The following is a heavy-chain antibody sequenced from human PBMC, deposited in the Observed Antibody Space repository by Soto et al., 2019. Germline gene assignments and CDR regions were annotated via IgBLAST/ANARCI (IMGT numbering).Heavy chain of an antibody. Sequence: PSETLSLTCTVSGGSISSYYWSWIRQPPGKGLEWIGYIYYSGSTNYNPSLKSRVTISVDTSKNQFSLKLSSVTAADTAVYYCARVSKAVAYDYWGQGTLVTVSS. J-gene: IGHJ4*02. CDR1: GGSISSYY. CDR2: IYYSGST. D-gene: IGHD6-19*01. V-gene: IGHV4-59*01. CDR3: ARVSKAVAYDY.